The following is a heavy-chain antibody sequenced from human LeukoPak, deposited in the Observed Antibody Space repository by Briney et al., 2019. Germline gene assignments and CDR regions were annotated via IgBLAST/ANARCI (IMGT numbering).Heavy chain of an antibody. V-gene: IGHV4-59*01. D-gene: IGHD2/OR15-2a*01. Sequence: SETLSVTCTEPGDSIRDYYWSWIRQPPGKGLEWVGYISKSGRTNYDPSLTGRVATSVLTSKKQFSLKVSSVTAADTAGYYCSRFYFQSHFDDWGQGTQITVSS. CDR1: GDSIRDYY. CDR2: ISKSGRT. CDR3: SRFYFQSHFDD. J-gene: IGHJ4*02.